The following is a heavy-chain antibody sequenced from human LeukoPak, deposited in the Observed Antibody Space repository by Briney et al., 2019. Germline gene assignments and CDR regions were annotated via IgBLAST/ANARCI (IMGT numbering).Heavy chain of an antibody. V-gene: IGHV3-30*04. D-gene: IGHD1-26*01. Sequence: PGGSLRLSCAASGFTFSNYAMHWVRQAPGKGLEWVAVISYDGSNKYYADSVKGRFTISRDNSKNTLYLQMNSLRAEDTAVYYCARVFWSGSYHDTIALEYWGQGTLVTVSS. CDR3: ARVFWSGSYHDTIALEY. CDR2: ISYDGSNK. J-gene: IGHJ4*02. CDR1: GFTFSNYA.